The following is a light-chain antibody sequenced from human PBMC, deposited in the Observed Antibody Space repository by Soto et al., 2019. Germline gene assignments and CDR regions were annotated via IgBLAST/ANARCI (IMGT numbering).Light chain of an antibody. V-gene: IGLV2-14*01. CDR3: SSYTESSNYV. CDR2: QVT. CDR1: SSELAIYNY. J-gene: IGLJ1*01. Sequence: QSALTQPASVSGSPGQSITISCTGTSSELAIYNYVSWYQQQPGKAPKLMIYQVTNRTSGVSNRFSGSRSGNTASLTISGLQAEDDADYYCSSYTESSNYVFGTGTKLTVL.